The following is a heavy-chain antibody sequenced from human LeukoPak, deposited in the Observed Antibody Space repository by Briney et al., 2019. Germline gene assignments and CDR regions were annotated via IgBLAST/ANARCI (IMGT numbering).Heavy chain of an antibody. Sequence: PGGPLRLSCAASGFTFSTFGMQWVRQAPGKGLKWVAVIWYDGSNKYYADSVKGRFTISRDNSKNTLYLQMDSLRAEDTAVYYCARSGGRGWYPADYWGQGALVTVSS. CDR2: IWYDGSNK. CDR3: ARSGGRGWYPADY. CDR1: GFTFSTFG. V-gene: IGHV3-33*01. J-gene: IGHJ4*02. D-gene: IGHD6-19*01.